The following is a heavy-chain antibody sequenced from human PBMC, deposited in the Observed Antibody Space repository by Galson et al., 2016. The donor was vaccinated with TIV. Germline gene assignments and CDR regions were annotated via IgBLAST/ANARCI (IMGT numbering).Heavy chain of an antibody. CDR3: ARPREGVQHQHYYSMDV. CDR1: GVTFSLHA. D-gene: IGHD2-2*01. J-gene: IGHJ6*02. CDR2: IIPMFGTA. V-gene: IGHV1-69*13. Sequence: SVKVSCKASGVTFSLHAISWVRQAPGQGLEWMGGIIPMFGTANYAQKFQGRATITADESTNTAYMKLSSLRSEDAAVYYCARPREGVQHQHYYSMDVWGQGTTITVSS.